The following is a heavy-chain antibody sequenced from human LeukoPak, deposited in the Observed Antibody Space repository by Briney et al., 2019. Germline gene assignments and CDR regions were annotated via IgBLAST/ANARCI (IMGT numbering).Heavy chain of an antibody. CDR3: GEQLVPKI. CDR1: GFTFSSYA. V-gene: IGHV3-23*01. J-gene: IGHJ4*02. CDR2: TSGSGVST. D-gene: IGHD6-13*01. Sequence: PGRSLRLSCAASGFTFSSYAMSWVRQAPGKGLEWVSATSGSGVSTYYADSVKGRFTISRDNSKNTLYLQMNSLRAEDTAVYYCGEQLVPKIRGQGTLVTVSS.